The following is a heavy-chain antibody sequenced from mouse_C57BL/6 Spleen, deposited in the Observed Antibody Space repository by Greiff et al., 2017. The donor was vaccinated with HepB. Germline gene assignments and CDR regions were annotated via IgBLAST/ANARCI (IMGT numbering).Heavy chain of an antibody. CDR2: IYPGDGDT. V-gene: IGHV1-82*01. Sequence: VKLMESGPELVKPGASVKISCKASGYAFSSSWMNWVKQRPGKGLEWIGRIYPGDGDTNYNGKFKGKATLTADKSSSTAYMQLSSLTSEDSAVYFCAREGITTVVGDYWGQGTTLTVSS. D-gene: IGHD1-1*01. CDR3: AREGITTVVGDY. J-gene: IGHJ2*01. CDR1: GYAFSSSW.